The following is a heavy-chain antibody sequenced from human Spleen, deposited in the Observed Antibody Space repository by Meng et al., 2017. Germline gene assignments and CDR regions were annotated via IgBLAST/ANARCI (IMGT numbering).Heavy chain of an antibody. CDR2: IYPNDSDT. J-gene: IGHJ6*02. Sequence: GESLKISCKGSGYSFSIYWIGWVRQVPGKGLEWMGIIYPNDSDTRYSPSFQGQVTISADTSSKTNYVQWTSLKASDTAVYYCARRGFTPGYGMDDWGQGTTVTVSS. CDR3: ARRGFTPGYGMDD. D-gene: IGHD3-16*01. V-gene: IGHV5-51*01. CDR1: GYSFSIYW.